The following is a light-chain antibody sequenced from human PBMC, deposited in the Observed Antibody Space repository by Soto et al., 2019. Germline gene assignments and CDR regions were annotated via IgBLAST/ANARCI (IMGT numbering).Light chain of an antibody. Sequence: EIVLTQSPGTLSLSPGERATLSCRACQSVSSSYLAWYQQKPGQAPRLLIYGAFNRATGIPDRFSGSGSGTDFTLTFSRLEPEDFAVYYCQQYGDSPATFGPGTKVDIK. V-gene: IGKV3-20*01. CDR2: GAF. J-gene: IGKJ3*01. CDR1: QSVSSSY. CDR3: QQYGDSPAT.